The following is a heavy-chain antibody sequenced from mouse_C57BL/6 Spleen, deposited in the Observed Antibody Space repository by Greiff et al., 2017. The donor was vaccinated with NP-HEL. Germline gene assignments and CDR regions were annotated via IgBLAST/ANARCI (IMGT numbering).Heavy chain of an antibody. CDR3: ARSWGWLPPY. CDR2: IYPRSGNT. Sequence: QVQLQQSGAEPARPGASVKLSCKASGYTFTSYWISWVKQSPGQGLEWIGEIYPRSGNTYYNEKFKGKATLTADKSSSTAYLELRTLTSEDSAVYVCARSWGWLPPYWGQGTSVTVSS. J-gene: IGHJ4*01. CDR1: GYTFTSYW. V-gene: IGHV1-81*01. D-gene: IGHD2-3*01.